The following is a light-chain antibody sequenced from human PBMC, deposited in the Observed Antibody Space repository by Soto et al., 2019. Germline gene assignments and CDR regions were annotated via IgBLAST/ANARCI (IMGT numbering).Light chain of an antibody. CDR3: LQHXTYPLT. Sequence: DIQMTQFPSSLSASVGDRVTITCRASQGIRNDLGWYQQKPGKAPKRLSYAASSLQSGVPSRFSGSGSGTEFTLAISSLQPEDSAXFYCLQHXTYPLTFGQGTKVEIK. V-gene: IGKV1-17*01. CDR1: QGIRND. J-gene: IGKJ1*01. CDR2: AAS.